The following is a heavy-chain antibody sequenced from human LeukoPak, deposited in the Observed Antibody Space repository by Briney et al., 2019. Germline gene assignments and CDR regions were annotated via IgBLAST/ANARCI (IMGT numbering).Heavy chain of an antibody. CDR1: GGSISSTVSY. Sequence: SETLSLTCIVSGGSISSTVSYWSWIRQPPGKGLEWIGYIYYSGSTNYNPSLKSRVTISVDTSKNQFSLKLSSVTAADTAVYYCARVGWDDAFDIWGQGTMVTVSS. CDR2: IYYSGST. D-gene: IGHD1-26*01. J-gene: IGHJ3*02. CDR3: ARVGWDDAFDI. V-gene: IGHV4-61*08.